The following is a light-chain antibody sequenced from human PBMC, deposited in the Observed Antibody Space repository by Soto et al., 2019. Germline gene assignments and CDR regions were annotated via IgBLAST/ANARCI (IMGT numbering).Light chain of an antibody. J-gene: IGLJ2*01. CDR1: SSNIGLND. Sequence: QSVLTQPPSASGTPGQTVTISCSGSSSNIGLNDVHWYRQLSGTAPQILIYDTNQQATGVPDRFSGSRSGTSASLAIHGLQSEDEADYHCAAWDDSLNGPVFGGGTQPTVL. CDR2: DTN. CDR3: AAWDDSLNGPV. V-gene: IGLV1-44*01.